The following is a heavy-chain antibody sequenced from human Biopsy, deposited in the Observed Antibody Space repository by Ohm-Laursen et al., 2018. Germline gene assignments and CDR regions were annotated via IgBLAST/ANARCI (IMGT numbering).Heavy chain of an antibody. D-gene: IGHD1-14*01. Sequence: PSDTLSLTCTVSGGSLSGYSWSWIRQPAGKGLEWIGQIYTSGITNYNPSLKSRVTMSVDTSKNKFSLRASSVTAADTAVYYCARDRDRRGWFDPWGQGTLVTVSS. J-gene: IGHJ5*02. V-gene: IGHV4-4*07. CDR1: GGSLSGYS. CDR2: IYTSGIT. CDR3: ARDRDRRGWFDP.